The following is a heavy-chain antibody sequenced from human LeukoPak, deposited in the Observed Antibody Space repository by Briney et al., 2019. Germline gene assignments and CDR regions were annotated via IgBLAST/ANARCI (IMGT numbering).Heavy chain of an antibody. CDR3: ARGLMGAGSSVAFDI. D-gene: IGHD1-26*01. Sequence: SETLSLTCAVYGGSFSGYYWNWIRQPPGKGLEWIGEINHSGSTNYISSLKSRVTISIDTSKNQFSLKMSSVTAADTAVYYCARGLMGAGSSVAFDIWGQGTLVTVSS. CDR1: GGSFSGYY. J-gene: IGHJ3*02. CDR2: INHSGST. V-gene: IGHV4-34*01.